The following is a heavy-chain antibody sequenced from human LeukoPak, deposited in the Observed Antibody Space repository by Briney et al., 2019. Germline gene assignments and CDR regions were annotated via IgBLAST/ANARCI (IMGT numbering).Heavy chain of an antibody. CDR2: ISSSGSTI. V-gene: IGHV3-48*03. D-gene: IGHD3-9*01. CDR1: GFTFSSYE. Sequence: PGGSLRLSCAASGFTFSSYEMNWVRQAPGRGLEWVSYISSSGSTIYYADSVKGRFTISRDNAKNSLYLQMNSLRAEDTAVYYCARGAPSTYDILTGACGDCYGMDVWGQGTTVTVSS. CDR3: ARGAPSTYDILTGACGDCYGMDV. J-gene: IGHJ6*02.